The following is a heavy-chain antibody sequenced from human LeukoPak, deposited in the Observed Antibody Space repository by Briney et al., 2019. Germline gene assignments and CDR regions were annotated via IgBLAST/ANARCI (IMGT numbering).Heavy chain of an antibody. Sequence: PSDTQSLTCTVSGGSMSSYYWSWIRQPPGKGLECIGYIYYSGSTNYNPSLKSRVTISVDTSKNQFSLKLSSVSAADTAVYYCASSGYSSSALQNVIDYWGQGTLVTVSS. CDR1: GGSMSSYY. CDR3: ASSGYSSSALQNVIDY. CDR2: IYYSGST. D-gene: IGHD6-19*01. J-gene: IGHJ4*02. V-gene: IGHV4-59*07.